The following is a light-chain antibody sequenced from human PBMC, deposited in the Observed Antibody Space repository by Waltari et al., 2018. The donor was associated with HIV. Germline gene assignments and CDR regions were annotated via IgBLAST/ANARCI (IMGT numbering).Light chain of an antibody. V-gene: IGKV3-20*01. Sequence: VLTQSPGTLSFSPGEKVTLSCRARQTVSENYLAWYQHKAGQAPRLLIYGASGRATGTPDKFSGSGSGTDFTLTISRLEPADSAVYYCQQYGSLPRTFGQGTKLEIK. CDR1: QTVSENY. J-gene: IGKJ2*01. CDR2: GAS. CDR3: QQYGSLPRT.